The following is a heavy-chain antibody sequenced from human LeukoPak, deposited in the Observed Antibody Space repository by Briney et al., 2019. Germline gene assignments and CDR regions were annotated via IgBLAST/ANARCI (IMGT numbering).Heavy chain of an antibody. CDR1: GGPFSGYF. D-gene: IGHD3-10*01. CDR2: IHNSGTT. V-gene: IGHV4-34*01. CDR3: ARRYYYNLGSFPFDF. Sequence: SETLSLTCAVSGGPFSGYFWSWIRQSSGKGLEWIGEIHNSGTTNYNPSLNSRVTISEDTSKNQFYLNLSSVTAADTAVFYCARRYYYNLGSFPFDFWGQGTLVTVSS. J-gene: IGHJ4*02.